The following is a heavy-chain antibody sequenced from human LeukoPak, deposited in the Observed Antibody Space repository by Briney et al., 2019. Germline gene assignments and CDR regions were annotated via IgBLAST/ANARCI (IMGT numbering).Heavy chain of an antibody. Sequence: GGSLRLSCAASGFSFTSYTMHWVRQAPGKGLEWVAVISSDGSNHYYADSVKGRFTVSRDNSKNTLYLQMNSLRAEDTAVYYCARDMVRQTYRHWFDPWGQGTLVTVSS. CDR3: ARDMVRQTYRHWFDP. V-gene: IGHV3-30*04. D-gene: IGHD3-10*01. J-gene: IGHJ5*02. CDR1: GFSFTSYT. CDR2: ISSDGSNH.